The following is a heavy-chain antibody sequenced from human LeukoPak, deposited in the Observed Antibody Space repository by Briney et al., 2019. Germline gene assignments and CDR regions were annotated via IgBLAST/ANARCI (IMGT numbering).Heavy chain of an antibody. V-gene: IGHV4-39*07. Sequence: SETLSLTFAVSGGSLSSSRCYWGWVRQPPGRGLEWIGSLYSSGSTYYNPSLKSRVTISVDTSKNQFSLKLSSVTASDTAVYYCARVEGNGYNYGPFDYWGQGTLLTVSS. CDR2: LYSSGST. J-gene: IGHJ4*02. D-gene: IGHD5-18*01. CDR3: ARVEGNGYNYGPFDY. CDR1: GGSLSSSRCY.